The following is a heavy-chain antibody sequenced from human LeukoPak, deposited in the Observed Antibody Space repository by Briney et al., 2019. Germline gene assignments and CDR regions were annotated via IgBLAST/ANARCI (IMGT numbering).Heavy chain of an antibody. Sequence: PGGSLRLSCAASGFTISSYGMNWVRQAPGKGLEWVSGISGRAGAGNTYYADSVKGRFTISRDNAKNSLYLQMNSLRAEDTAVYYCARAVRPTMWAAFDIWGQGTMVTVSS. V-gene: IGHV3-23*01. CDR3: ARAVRPTMWAAFDI. J-gene: IGHJ3*02. CDR1: GFTISSYG. D-gene: IGHD3-10*02. CDR2: ISGRAGAGNT.